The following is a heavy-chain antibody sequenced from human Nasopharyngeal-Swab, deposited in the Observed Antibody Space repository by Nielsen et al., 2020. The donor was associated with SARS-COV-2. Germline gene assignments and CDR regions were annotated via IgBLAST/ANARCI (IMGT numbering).Heavy chain of an antibody. D-gene: IGHD6-19*01. J-gene: IGHJ4*02. CDR2: ISSSSSYI. Sequence: GESLKISCAASGFTFSSYSMNWVRQAPGKGLEWVSSISSSSSYIYYADSVKGRFTISRDNAKNSLYLQMNSLRAEDTAVYYCVRVLNIAVAGPSGWGQGTLVTVSS. CDR3: VRVLNIAVAGPSG. CDR1: GFTFSSYS. V-gene: IGHV3-21*01.